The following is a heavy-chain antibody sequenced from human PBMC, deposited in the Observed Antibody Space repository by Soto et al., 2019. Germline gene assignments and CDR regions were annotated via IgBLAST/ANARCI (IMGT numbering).Heavy chain of an antibody. CDR1: CVSISSGDYY. CDR2: IYYSGST. J-gene: IGHJ3*02. Sequence: TVSCVSISSGDYYCSWILQPPVNGLDSIGYIYYSGSTYYNPSLKSRVTISVDTSKNQFSLKLSSVTAADTAVYYCERVTMVRGVIANKNDAFDIWGQGTMVTVSS. V-gene: IGHV4-30-4*01. D-gene: IGHD3-10*01. CDR3: ERVTMVRGVIANKNDAFDI.